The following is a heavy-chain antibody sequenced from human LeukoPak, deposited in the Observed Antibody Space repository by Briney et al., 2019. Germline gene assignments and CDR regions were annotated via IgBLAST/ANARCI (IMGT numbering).Heavy chain of an antibody. Sequence: SETLSLTCAVYGGSFSGYYWSWLRQPPGKGLEWLGEINHSGSTNYNPSLKSRVPISVDTSKNQFSLKLSSVTAADTAVYYCAGDSSDYWGQGTLVTVSS. CDR2: INHSGST. CDR3: AGDSSDY. CDR1: GGSFSGYY. D-gene: IGHD2-21*01. J-gene: IGHJ4*02. V-gene: IGHV4-34*01.